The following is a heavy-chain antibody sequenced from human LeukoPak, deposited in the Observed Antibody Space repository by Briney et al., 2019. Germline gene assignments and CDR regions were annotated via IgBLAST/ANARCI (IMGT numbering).Heavy chain of an antibody. Sequence: GGSLRLSCAASGFTFSSYSMNWVRQAPGKGLEWVSSISSSSSYIYYADSVKGRFTISRDNAKNTLYLQMNSLRAEDTAVYYCAKDLHPYDSSGYSPLDYWGQGTLVTVSS. V-gene: IGHV3-21*01. J-gene: IGHJ4*02. CDR3: AKDLHPYDSSGYSPLDY. CDR2: ISSSSSYI. CDR1: GFTFSSYS. D-gene: IGHD3-22*01.